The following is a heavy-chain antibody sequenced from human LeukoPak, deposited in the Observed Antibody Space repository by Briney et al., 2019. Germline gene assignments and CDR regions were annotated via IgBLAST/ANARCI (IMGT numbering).Heavy chain of an antibody. CDR1: GFTFSSYA. D-gene: IGHD6-6*01. CDR2: ISGSGGST. Sequence: GGSLRLSCAASGFTFSSYAMSWVRQAPGKGLEWVSAISGSGGSTYYADSVKGRFTISRDNSKNTLYLQMSSLRAEGTAVYYCARDIAARRLDYWGQGTLVTVSS. V-gene: IGHV3-23*01. CDR3: ARDIAARRLDY. J-gene: IGHJ4*02.